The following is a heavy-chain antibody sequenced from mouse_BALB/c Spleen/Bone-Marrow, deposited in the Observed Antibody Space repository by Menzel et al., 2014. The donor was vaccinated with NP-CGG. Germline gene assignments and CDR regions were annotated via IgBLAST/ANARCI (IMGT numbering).Heavy chain of an antibody. V-gene: IGHV1-20*02. CDR2: INPYNGDT. D-gene: IGHD2-4*01. CDR1: GYSFTGYF. CDR3: ARDYYDYYFDY. J-gene: IGHJ2*01. Sequence: VQLKQSGPELVKPRASVKISCKASGYSFTGYFMNWVMRSHGKSLEWIGRINPYNGDTFYNQKFKGKATLTVDKSSSTAHMELRSLASEDSAVYYCARDYYDYYFDYWGQGTTLTVSS.